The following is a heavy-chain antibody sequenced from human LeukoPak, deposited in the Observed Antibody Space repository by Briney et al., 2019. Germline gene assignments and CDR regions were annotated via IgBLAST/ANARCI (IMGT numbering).Heavy chain of an antibody. CDR2: IYYSGST. V-gene: IGHV4-30-4*08. D-gene: IGHD5-18*01. J-gene: IGHJ4*02. Sequence: SQTLSLTCTGSGGSLSSGDYYWTWIRQPPGKGLEWIGYIYYSGSTSYNPSLKSRVTISVDTSKNQFSLRLSSVTAADTAVYYCARGLDTAMLNYWGQGTLVTV. CDR1: GGSLSSGDYY. CDR3: ARGLDTAMLNY.